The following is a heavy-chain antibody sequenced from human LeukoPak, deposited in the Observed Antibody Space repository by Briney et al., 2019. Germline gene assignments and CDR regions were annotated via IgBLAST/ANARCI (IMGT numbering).Heavy chain of an antibody. J-gene: IGHJ4*02. V-gene: IGHV4-61*01. D-gene: IGHD4-17*01. CDR1: GGSVSSASYY. Sequence: SETLSLTCTASGGSVSSASYYWNWIRQPPGKGLECIGYMFYSGTTNYNPSLKSRLTISIDTSKNQISLKLSSVSAADTAVYYCARGRYGDYPPFDFWGQGTLVTVSS. CDR3: ARGRYGDYPPFDF. CDR2: MFYSGTT.